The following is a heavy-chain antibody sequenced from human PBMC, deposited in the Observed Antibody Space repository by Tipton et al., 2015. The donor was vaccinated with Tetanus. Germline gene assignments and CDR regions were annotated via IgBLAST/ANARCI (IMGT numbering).Heavy chain of an antibody. Sequence: TLSLTCAVSGGSSSNSNWWSWVRQPPGKGLEWIGQISHSGSTNYNPSLKSRVTISVDNSKNQFSLNLSSVTAADTAVYYCARVSRYYYDSTGLVLSGMDVWGQGTTVTVSS. V-gene: IGHV4-4*02. CDR2: ISHSGST. CDR3: ARVSRYYYDSTGLVLSGMDV. D-gene: IGHD3-22*01. CDR1: GGSSSNSNW. J-gene: IGHJ6*02.